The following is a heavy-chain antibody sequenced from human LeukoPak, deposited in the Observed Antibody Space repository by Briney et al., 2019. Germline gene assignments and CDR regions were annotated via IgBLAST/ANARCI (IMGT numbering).Heavy chain of an antibody. D-gene: IGHD2-15*01. CDR3: ARKGLLGSGKPWFDP. CDR1: GYTFTSYD. V-gene: IGHV1-8*01. CDR2: MNPNSGNT. J-gene: IGHJ5*02. Sequence: ASVKVSCKASGYTFTSYDINWVRQASGQGLEWMGWMNPNSGNTASAQKFQGRVTMTTNTSISTAYMELTGLRSEDTAMYFCARKGLLGSGKPWFDPWGQGTLVTVSS.